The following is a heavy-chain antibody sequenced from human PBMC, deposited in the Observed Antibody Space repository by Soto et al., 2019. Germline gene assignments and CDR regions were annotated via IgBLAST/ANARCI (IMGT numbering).Heavy chain of an antibody. CDR3: AGFVVPASRNSDFDY. D-gene: IGHD2-15*01. V-gene: IGHV4-39*01. J-gene: IGHJ4*02. CDR2: IYYSGST. CDR1: GISVSTSDYY. Sequence: SETLSLTCTVSGISVSTSDYYWGWVRQPPGKGLDWIGNIYYSGSTFYNPSLRSRVTLSVDTSKNQFSLRLNSVTAADTAVYFCAGFVVPASRNSDFDYWGQGTLVTDS.